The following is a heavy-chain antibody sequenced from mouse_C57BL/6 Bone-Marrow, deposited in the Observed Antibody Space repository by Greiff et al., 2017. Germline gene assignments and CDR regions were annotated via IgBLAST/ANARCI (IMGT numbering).Heavy chain of an antibody. D-gene: IGHD2-3*01. CDR2: IYPGDGVT. CDR1: GYAFSSSW. J-gene: IGHJ1*03. CDR3: AGSGDCDGYYGRYYDV. V-gene: IGHV1-82*01. Sequence: VQLQQSGPELVKPGASVKISCKASGYAFSSSWMNWVKQRPGKGLEWIGRIYPGDGVTNYNGKFKGKATLTADKSSSTAYMQLSSLTSEDSAVYLCAGSGDCDGYYGRYYDVWGTGTAVTVSS.